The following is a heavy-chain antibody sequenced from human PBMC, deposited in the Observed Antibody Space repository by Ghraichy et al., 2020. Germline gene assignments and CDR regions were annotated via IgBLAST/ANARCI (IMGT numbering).Heavy chain of an antibody. V-gene: IGHV3-48*02. D-gene: IGHD4-23*01. CDR1: GYTFSSYS. CDR2: ITSSSRFK. J-gene: IGHJ6*02. Sequence: GGSLRLSCVGSGYTFSSYSMNWVRQSPGKGLEWVSYITSSSRFKSYADSVKGRFTISRDNAQNSLYLQMNSLRDEDTAVYYCARGSSVVRFYSYDGMDVWGQGTTVTVSS. CDR3: ARGSSVVRFYSYDGMDV.